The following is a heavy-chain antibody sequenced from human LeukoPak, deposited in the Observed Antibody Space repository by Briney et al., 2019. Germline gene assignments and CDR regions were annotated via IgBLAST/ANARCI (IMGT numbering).Heavy chain of an antibody. J-gene: IGHJ4*02. V-gene: IGHV4-38-2*02. CDR1: GYSISSGYY. Sequence: PSETPSLTRAVSGYSISSGYYWGWIRQPPGKGLEWIGSIYHSGSTYYNPSLKSRVTISVDTSKNQFSLKLSSVTAADTAVYYCARDAKYFDWLIDYWGQGTLVTVSS. D-gene: IGHD3-9*01. CDR3: ARDAKYFDWLIDY. CDR2: IYHSGST.